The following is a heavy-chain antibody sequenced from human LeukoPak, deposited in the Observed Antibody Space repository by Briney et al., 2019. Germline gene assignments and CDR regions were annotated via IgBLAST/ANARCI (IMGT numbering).Heavy chain of an antibody. CDR2: IYYSGST. D-gene: IGHD3-16*01. CDR1: GGSISSSSYY. J-gene: IGHJ4*02. Sequence: MASETLSLTCTVSGGSISSSSYYWGWIRQPPGKGLEWIGSIYYSGSTYYNPSLKSRVTISVDTSKNQFSLKLSSVTAADTAVYYCARRSSTGEIDYWGQGTLVTVSS. V-gene: IGHV4-39*01. CDR3: ARRSSTGEIDY.